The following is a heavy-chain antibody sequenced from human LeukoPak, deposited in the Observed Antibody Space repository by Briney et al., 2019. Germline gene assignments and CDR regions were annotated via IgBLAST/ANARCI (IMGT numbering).Heavy chain of an antibody. D-gene: IGHD3-16*02. V-gene: IGHV4-39*07. Sequence: ASETLSLTCTVSGGSISSSSYYWGWIRQPPGKGLEWIGSIYYSGSTYYNPSLKSRVTISVDTSKNQFSLKLSSVTAADTAVYYCARAKEEDYVWGSYRYPPYYFDYWGQGTLVTVSS. CDR3: ARAKEEDYVWGSYRYPPYYFDY. CDR2: IYYSGST. CDR1: GGSISSSSYY. J-gene: IGHJ4*02.